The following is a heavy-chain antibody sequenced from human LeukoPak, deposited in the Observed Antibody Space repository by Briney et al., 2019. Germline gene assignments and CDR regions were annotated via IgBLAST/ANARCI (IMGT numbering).Heavy chain of an antibody. Sequence: GGSLRLSCAASGFTFRSHAMHWVRQAPGKGLEYVSTINDDGGLTYYADSVKGRFTISRDNSKNTVYLQMNNLRPDDSAVYHCLKGGWATIGPPKDWGQGTQVSVSS. V-gene: IGHV3-64D*06. D-gene: IGHD5-24*01. J-gene: IGHJ4*02. CDR3: LKGGWATIGPPKD. CDR1: GFTFRSHA. CDR2: INDDGGLT.